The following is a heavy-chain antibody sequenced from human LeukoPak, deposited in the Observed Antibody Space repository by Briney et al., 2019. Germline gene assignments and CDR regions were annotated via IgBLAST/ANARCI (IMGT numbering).Heavy chain of an antibody. CDR3: AKDLVLPGYQPFDS. CDR2: IRSDSFTA. J-gene: IGHJ4*02. CDR1: GFTFDDYA. V-gene: IGHV3-9*01. D-gene: IGHD3-9*01. Sequence: GRSLRLSCAASGFTFDDYAMHWVRQAPGKGLEWVSDIRSDSFTATYADSVKGRFTISRDNSKKTLYLQMNSLRVEDTAVYYCAKDLVLPGYQPFDSWGQGTLVTVSS.